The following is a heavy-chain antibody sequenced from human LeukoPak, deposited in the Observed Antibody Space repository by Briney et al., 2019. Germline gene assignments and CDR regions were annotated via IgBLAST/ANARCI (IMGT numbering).Heavy chain of an antibody. CDR3: AKQWLVGN. CDR2: LSESGETT. CDR1: GFTFSSHA. J-gene: IGHJ4*02. Sequence: GSLRLSCAASGFTFSSHAMNWVRQAPGKGLEWVSSLSESGETTDYADSVKGRFTISRDDSKNTLYLQMNSLRADDTAVYYCAKQWLVGNWGQGTLVTVSS. D-gene: IGHD6-19*01. V-gene: IGHV3-23*01.